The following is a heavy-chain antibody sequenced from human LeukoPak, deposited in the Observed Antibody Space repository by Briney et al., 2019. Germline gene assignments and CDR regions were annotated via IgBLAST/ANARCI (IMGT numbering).Heavy chain of an antibody. V-gene: IGHV3-48*03. J-gene: IGHJ4*02. CDR2: ISSSGSTI. Sequence: GGSLRLSCAASGFTFSSYEMNWVRQAPGKGLEWVSYISSSGSTIYYADSVKGRFTISRDNAKNSLYLQMNSLRAEDTAVYYCARSMVRGAPFHWWGQGTLVTVSS. D-gene: IGHD3-10*01. CDR3: ARSMVRGAPFHW. CDR1: GFTFSSYE.